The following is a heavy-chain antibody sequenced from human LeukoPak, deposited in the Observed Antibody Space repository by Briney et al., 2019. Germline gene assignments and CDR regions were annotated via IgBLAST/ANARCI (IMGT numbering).Heavy chain of an antibody. Sequence: GGSLRLSCAASGFTFSSYWMHWVRQAPGKELVWVSRIKSDGISTTYADSVKGRFTFSRDNAKNALYLQMNSLRAEDTAVYYCVRDRYYNMDVWGQGTTVTVSS. J-gene: IGHJ6*02. CDR3: VRDRYYNMDV. CDR1: GFTFSSYW. V-gene: IGHV3-74*01. CDR2: IKSDGIST.